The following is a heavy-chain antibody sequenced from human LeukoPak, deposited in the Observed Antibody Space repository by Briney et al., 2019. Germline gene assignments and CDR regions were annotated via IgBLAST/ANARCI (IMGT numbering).Heavy chain of an antibody. Sequence: GGSLRLSCAASGFTFRSYWMDWVRQAPGKGLEWVANIKQDGSEMYYVDSVKGRFTASRDNTKNSLFLHMSSLKVEDTAVYFCASSYFDNSLHAYDIWGQGTMVTVSS. V-gene: IGHV3-7*01. CDR2: IKQDGSEM. CDR1: GFTFRSYW. J-gene: IGHJ3*02. CDR3: ASSYFDNSLHAYDI. D-gene: IGHD3-22*01.